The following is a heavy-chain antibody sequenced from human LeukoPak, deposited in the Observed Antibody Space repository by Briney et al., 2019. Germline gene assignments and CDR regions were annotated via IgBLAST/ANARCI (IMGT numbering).Heavy chain of an antibody. CDR3: VRALGSSSADY. CDR2: IKQDGSEK. V-gene: IGHV3-7*01. Sequence: GGSLRLSCAASGFTFTHSWMGWVSQAPGKGLEWVANIKQDGSEKYYVDSVEGRFTITRDKAKNSVTLQMNSLRGEDTAVYYGVRALGSSSADYWGQGTLVTASS. D-gene: IGHD6-6*01. J-gene: IGHJ4*02. CDR1: GFTFTHSW.